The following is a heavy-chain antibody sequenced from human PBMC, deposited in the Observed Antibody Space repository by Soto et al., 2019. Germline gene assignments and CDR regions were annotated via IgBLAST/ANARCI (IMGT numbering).Heavy chain of an antibody. Sequence: GASVKVSCKASGYIFTSYGINWLRQSPGQGLEWMGWISVYNGHTKYAHKFQDRVTMSTDTSASTAYMEVRSLRSDDTAVYYCARDQGTYGTSSHYWGQGTLVTVS. CDR1: GYIFTSYG. D-gene: IGHD3-16*01. J-gene: IGHJ4*02. CDR3: ARDQGTYGTSSHY. CDR2: ISVYNGHT. V-gene: IGHV1-18*01.